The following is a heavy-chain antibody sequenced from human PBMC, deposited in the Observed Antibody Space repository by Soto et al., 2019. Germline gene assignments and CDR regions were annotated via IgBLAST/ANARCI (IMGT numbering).Heavy chain of an antibody. V-gene: IGHV4-61*01. D-gene: IGHD3-3*01. J-gene: IGHJ4*02. CDR2: VYHTGRT. CDR3: ARDFAYFDS. Sequence: SETLSLTCNVSGGSFKSGSYSWSWIRQPPGKGLEWIGYVYHTGRTSYNPSLKSRVSISMDTSKNQFSLNLDSVTAADTAVYFCARDFAYFDSWGQGTLVTVSS. CDR1: GGSFKSGSYS.